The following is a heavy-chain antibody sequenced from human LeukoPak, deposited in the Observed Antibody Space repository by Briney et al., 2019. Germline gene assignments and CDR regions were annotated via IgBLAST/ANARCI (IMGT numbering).Heavy chain of an antibody. V-gene: IGHV3-23*01. CDR1: GFTFSSYA. J-gene: IGHJ3*02. Sequence: GGSLRLSCAASGFTFSSYAMSWVRQAPGKGLEWVSAISGSGGSTYYADSVKGRFTISRDNSKNTLYLQMNSLRAEDTAVYYCAKDLGPFSGAIFGAFDIWGQGTMVTVSS. CDR2: ISGSGGST. CDR3: AKDLGPFSGAIFGAFDI. D-gene: IGHD3-3*01.